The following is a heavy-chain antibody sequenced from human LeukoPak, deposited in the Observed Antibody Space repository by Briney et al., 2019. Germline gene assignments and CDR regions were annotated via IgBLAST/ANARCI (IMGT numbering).Heavy chain of an antibody. Sequence: PGGSLRLSCAASGFTFSSYNMKWVRQAPGKGLEWVSFISTTSNYIYYADSVKGLFPISRDNTKNSLYLQKNSLRGEDAALYYCARAGVCSTTSCDGGIDYWGQGTLVTVSS. CDR1: GFTFSSYN. J-gene: IGHJ4*02. CDR3: ARAGVCSTTSCDGGIDY. D-gene: IGHD2-2*01. V-gene: IGHV3-21*03. CDR2: ISTTSNYI.